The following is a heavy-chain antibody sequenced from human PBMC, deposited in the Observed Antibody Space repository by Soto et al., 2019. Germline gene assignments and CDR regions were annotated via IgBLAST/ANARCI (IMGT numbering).Heavy chain of an antibody. J-gene: IGHJ4*02. CDR3: ARDRPAMGADY. CDR1: GDSVSSAAKA. CDR2: IYYSGRT. V-gene: IGHV4-61*08. Sequence: QVQLQESGPGLVKPSETLSLTCNVFGDSVSSAAKAWTWVRQPPGKGLEWIAYIYYSGRTAYTPSLGGRASMSIEASKNQFSLRLYSVTAADTAVYYCARDRPAMGADYWSRGTLVTVSS. D-gene: IGHD3-16*01.